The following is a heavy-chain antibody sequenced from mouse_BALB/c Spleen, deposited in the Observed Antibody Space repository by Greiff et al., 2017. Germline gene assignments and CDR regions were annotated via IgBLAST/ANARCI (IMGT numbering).Heavy chain of an antibody. D-gene: IGHD1-1*01. CDR3: ARGDGSSPYYAMDY. CDR1: GYTFTSYW. Sequence: QVQLQQSGAELARPGASVKLSCKASGYTFTSYWMQWVKQRPGQGLEWIGAIYPGDGDTRYTQKFKGKATLTADKSSSTAYMQLSSLASEDSAVYYFARGDGSSPYYAMDYWGQGTSVTVSS. V-gene: IGHV1-87*01. J-gene: IGHJ4*01. CDR2: IYPGDGDT.